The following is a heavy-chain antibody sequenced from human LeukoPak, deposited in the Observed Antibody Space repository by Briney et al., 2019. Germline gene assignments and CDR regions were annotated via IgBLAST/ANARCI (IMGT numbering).Heavy chain of an antibody. J-gene: IGHJ4*02. CDR3: ARQARQGTIFGSWLGFDY. CDR2: MYTTGST. CDR1: GGSISSYS. D-gene: IGHD3-3*01. Sequence: SETLSLTCTVSGGSISSYSWTWIRQPPGKGLEWIGYMYTTGSTNYNPSLKSRVTISLDLSKNQFSLKLSSVTAADTAVYYCARQARQGTIFGSWLGFDYWGQGTLVTVSS. V-gene: IGHV4-4*09.